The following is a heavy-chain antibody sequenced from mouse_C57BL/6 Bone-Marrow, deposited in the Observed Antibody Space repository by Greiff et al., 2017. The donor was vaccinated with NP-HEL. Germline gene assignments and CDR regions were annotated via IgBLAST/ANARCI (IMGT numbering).Heavy chain of an antibody. CDR2: ISAGGSYT. CDR3: ARAATVVGGCGDY. V-gene: IGHV5-4*03. CDR1: GFTFSSYA. J-gene: IGHJ2*01. D-gene: IGHD1-1*01. Sequence: EVILVESGGGLVKPGGSLKLSCAASGFTFSSYAMSWVRQTPEKRLEWVATISAGGSYTYYPYNVKGRFTISRDNAKYTLYMQMSHRKSEETAMYYCARAATVVGGCGDYWGQGTTLTVSS.